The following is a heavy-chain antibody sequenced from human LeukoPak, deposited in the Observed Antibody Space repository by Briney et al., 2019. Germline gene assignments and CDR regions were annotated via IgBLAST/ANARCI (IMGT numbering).Heavy chain of an antibody. V-gene: IGHV1-2*02. CDR3: ARWRGYSSGWSGPFDD. Sequence: ASVKVSCKASGYPFTDQFINWVRQAPGRGLEWMGWIDAKSGGTKYAQRFQGRVTMTRDTSINTGYMELSSLTSDDTAVYYCARWRGYSSGWSGPFDDWGQGTLVTVSS. CDR1: GYPFTDQF. D-gene: IGHD6-13*01. J-gene: IGHJ4*02. CDR2: IDAKSGGT.